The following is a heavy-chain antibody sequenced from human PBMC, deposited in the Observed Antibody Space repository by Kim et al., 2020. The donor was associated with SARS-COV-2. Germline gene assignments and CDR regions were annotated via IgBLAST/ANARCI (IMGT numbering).Heavy chain of an antibody. D-gene: IGHD3-3*01. CDR3: ARDYDFWSGYNEGFDP. V-gene: IGHV1-3*01. Sequence: KFQGRVTITRDPSASTAYMELSSLRSEDTAVYYCARDYDFWSGYNEGFDPWGQGTLVTVSS. J-gene: IGHJ5*02.